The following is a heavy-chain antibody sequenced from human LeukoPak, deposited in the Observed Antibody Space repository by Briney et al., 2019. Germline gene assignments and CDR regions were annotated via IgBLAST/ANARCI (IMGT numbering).Heavy chain of an antibody. D-gene: IGHD1-14*01. CDR3: ARATEGTWFDP. CDR2: IKQDGSEK. CDR1: AFTVIIYW. J-gene: IGHJ5*02. Sequence: PGRSLRLAWAASAFTVIIYWRSWVRQAPGKGREWVANIKQDGSEKYYVASVKGRFTISRDNAKNSLYLQMNSLRAEDTAVYYCARATEGTWFDPWGQGTLVTVSS. V-gene: IGHV3-7*01.